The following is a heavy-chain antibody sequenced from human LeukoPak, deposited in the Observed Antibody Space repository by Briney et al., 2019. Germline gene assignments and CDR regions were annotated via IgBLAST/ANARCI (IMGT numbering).Heavy chain of an antibody. V-gene: IGHV1-69*06. CDR2: VISVFGTV. CDR3: AKQGEIRQDYYMDV. J-gene: IGHJ6*03. Sequence: GSSVKVSCKASGGSISSYGISWVRQAPGQGLEWMGRVISVFGTVNYAQKFQDRVTITADIASNTAYMELTSLTSEDTAVYFCAKQGEIRQDYYMDVWGNGTTVTVSS. D-gene: IGHD1/OR15-1a*01. CDR1: GGSISSYG.